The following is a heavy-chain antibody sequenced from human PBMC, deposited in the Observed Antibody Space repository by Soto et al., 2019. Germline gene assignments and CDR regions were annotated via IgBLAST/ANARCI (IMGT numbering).Heavy chain of an antibody. Sequence: GGSLRLSCAASGFTFSSYSMNWVRQAPGKGLEWVSYISSSSTIYYADSVKGRFTISRDNAKNSLYLQMNSLRDEDTAVYYCAREGLYCSSTSCYAFDIWGQGTMVTVSS. J-gene: IGHJ3*02. CDR2: ISSSSTI. CDR1: GFTFSSYS. CDR3: AREGLYCSSTSCYAFDI. D-gene: IGHD2-2*01. V-gene: IGHV3-48*02.